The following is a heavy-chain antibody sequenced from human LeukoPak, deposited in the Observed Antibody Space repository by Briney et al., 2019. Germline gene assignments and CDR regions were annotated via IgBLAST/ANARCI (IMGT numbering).Heavy chain of an antibody. CDR2: MNPNSGNT. J-gene: IGHJ4*02. CDR1: GYTFTSYD. D-gene: IGHD3-9*01. Sequence: GASVKVSCKASGYTFTSYDINWVRQATGQVLEWMGWMNPNSGNTGYAQKFQGRVTMSRNTSISTAYMELSSLRSEDTAVYYCALNYDILTGYPTLDYWGQGTLVTVSS. CDR3: ALNYDILTGYPTLDY. V-gene: IGHV1-8*01.